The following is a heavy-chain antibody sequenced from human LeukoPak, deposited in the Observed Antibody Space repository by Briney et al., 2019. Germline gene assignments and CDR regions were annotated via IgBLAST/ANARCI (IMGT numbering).Heavy chain of an antibody. CDR3: VFIYCSGGSCYPY. CDR1: GFTFSLYW. Sequence: GGSLRLSCAASGFTFSLYWMNWVRLAPGKGLEWVANIKQDGSEKYYVDSVKGRFTISRDNAKNSLYLQMNSLRAEDTAVYYCVFIYCSGGSCYPYWGQGTLVTVSS. V-gene: IGHV3-7*01. D-gene: IGHD2-15*01. CDR2: IKQDGSEK. J-gene: IGHJ4*02.